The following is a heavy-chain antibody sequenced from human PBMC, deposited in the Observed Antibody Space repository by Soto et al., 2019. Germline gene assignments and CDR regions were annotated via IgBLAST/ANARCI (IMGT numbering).Heavy chain of an antibody. D-gene: IGHD3-22*01. V-gene: IGHV1-18*04. CDR1: GFTFTDYG. J-gene: IGHJ4*02. CDR2: ISPYNGNT. Sequence: ASVKVSCKASGFTFTDYGIAWVRQAPGQGLEWMAWISPYNGNTNYAQNVQGRVTVTTDTSTSTVYMELRRLTSDDTAVYYCAREYLDYYDTSGYYYWGQGTLVTVSS. CDR3: AREYLDYYDTSGYYY.